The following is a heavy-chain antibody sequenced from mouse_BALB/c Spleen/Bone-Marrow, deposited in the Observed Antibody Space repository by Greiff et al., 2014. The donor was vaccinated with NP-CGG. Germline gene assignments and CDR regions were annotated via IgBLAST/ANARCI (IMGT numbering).Heavy chain of an antibody. CDR1: GYAFTNYL. Sequence: QVQLQQSGAELVRPGTSVKVSCKASGYAFTNYLIEWVKQRPGQGLEWIGVINPGSDITNYNEKFKGKATLTADKSSSTAYMQPSSLTSDDSAVYFFARRDYRYDVWPFDLWGAVTTLTGSS. D-gene: IGHD2-14*01. CDR2: INPGSDIT. J-gene: IGHJ2*01. CDR3: ARRDYRYDVWPFDL. V-gene: IGHV1-54*01.